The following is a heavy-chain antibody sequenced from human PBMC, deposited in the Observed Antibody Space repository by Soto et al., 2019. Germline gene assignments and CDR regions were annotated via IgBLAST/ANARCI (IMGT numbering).Heavy chain of an antibody. CDR1: GYTFTSYY. CDR3: ARFFSFFKNNRNTMPTYYSCYRAV. J-gene: IGHJ6*03. V-gene: IGHV1-46*03. Sequence: GASVKVSCKASGYTFTSYYMHWVRQAPGQGLEWMGIINPSGGSTSYAQKLQGRVTMTRDTSTSTVYMELSSLRSEDTAVYYCARFFSFFKNNRNTMPTYYSCYRAVGEKGTRVTFS. D-gene: IGHD3-3*01. CDR2: INPSGGST.